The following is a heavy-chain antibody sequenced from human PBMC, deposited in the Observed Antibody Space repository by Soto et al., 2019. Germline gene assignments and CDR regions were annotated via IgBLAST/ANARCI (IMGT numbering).Heavy chain of an antibody. CDR1: GGSISSSRYY. J-gene: IGHJ6*03. D-gene: IGHD1-1*01. CDR2: IYYSGST. V-gene: IGHV4-39*01. Sequence: QLQLQESGPGLVKPSETLSLTCTVSGGSISSSRYYWGWIRQSPGKGLEWIGSIYYSGSTYYNPSLKSGVTIFVDTSKNQFSLKLTSVTAADTAVYYCARHSTTDYYYMDVWGKGTTVTVSS. CDR3: ARHSTTDYYYMDV.